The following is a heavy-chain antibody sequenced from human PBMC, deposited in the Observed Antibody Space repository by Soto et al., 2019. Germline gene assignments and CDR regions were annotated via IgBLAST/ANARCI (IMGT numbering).Heavy chain of an antibody. CDR1: GGNLSSYA. V-gene: IGHV1-69*13. CDR3: ARTEDLIGAVAGHGALDI. Sequence: SVKLSCKASGGNLSSYAISWVRQAPGQGLEWMGGIIPIFGTSNYAQKFQGRVTITADESTRTAYMELSSLRSEDTAVYYCARTEDLIGAVAGHGALDIWGKRKMITASS. CDR2: IIPIFGTS. J-gene: IGHJ3*02. D-gene: IGHD6-19*01.